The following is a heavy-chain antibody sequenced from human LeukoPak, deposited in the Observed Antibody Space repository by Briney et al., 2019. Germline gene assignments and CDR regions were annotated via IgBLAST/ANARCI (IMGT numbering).Heavy chain of an antibody. V-gene: IGHV3-21*01. D-gene: IGHD2-2*01. CDR3: ARGSRSSSPLNFDY. CDR2: ISSSSSYI. Sequence: PGGSLRLSCAASGFTFSSYSMNWVRQAPGKGLEWVSSISSSSSYIYYADSVKGRFTISRDNDKNSLYLQMNSLRAEDTAVYYCARGSRSSSPLNFDYWGQGTLVTVSS. J-gene: IGHJ4*02. CDR1: GFTFSSYS.